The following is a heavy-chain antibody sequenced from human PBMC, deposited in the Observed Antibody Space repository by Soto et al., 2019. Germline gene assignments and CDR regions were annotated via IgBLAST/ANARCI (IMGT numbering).Heavy chain of an antibody. J-gene: IGHJ6*03. CDR1: GYTFTSYG. Sequence: QVQLVQSGAEVKKPGASVKVSCKASGYTFTSYGISWVRQAPGQGLEWMGWISAYNGNTNYAQKLQGRVTMTTDTSTSKANMELRSLRSDDTAVYYCARAPPVTTFPGYYMDVWGKGTTVTVSS. CDR3: ARAPPVTTFPGYYMDV. D-gene: IGHD4-17*01. CDR2: ISAYNGNT. V-gene: IGHV1-18*01.